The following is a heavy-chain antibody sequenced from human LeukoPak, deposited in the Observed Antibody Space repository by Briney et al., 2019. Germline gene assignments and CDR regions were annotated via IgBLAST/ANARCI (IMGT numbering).Heavy chain of an antibody. CDR3: TTVTHFNL. CDR1: GFTFSSYG. J-gene: IGHJ1*01. Sequence: GGSLRLSCAASGFTFSSYGMHWVRQAPGKGLEWVGRIKGTDVGGATDYAAPVKGRFIISKDDSKRTLYLQMNSLSPEDTAVYYCTTVTHFNLGGQGTLVTVSS. D-gene: IGHD3-3*02. CDR2: IKGTDVGGAT. V-gene: IGHV3-15*01.